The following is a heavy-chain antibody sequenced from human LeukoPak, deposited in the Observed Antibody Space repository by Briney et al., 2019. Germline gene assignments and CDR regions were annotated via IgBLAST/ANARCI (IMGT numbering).Heavy chain of an antibody. D-gene: IGHD2-2*02. V-gene: IGHV1-8*01. Sequence: GASVKVSCKASGYTFTSYDINWVRQATGQGLEWMGWMNPNSGNTGYAQKFQGGVTMTRNTSISTAHMELSSLRSEDTAVYYCAREFEGCSSTSCYTAYYHYYGMDVWGQGTTVTVSS. CDR3: AREFEGCSSTSCYTAYYHYYGMDV. CDR2: MNPNSGNT. CDR1: GYTFTSYD. J-gene: IGHJ6*02.